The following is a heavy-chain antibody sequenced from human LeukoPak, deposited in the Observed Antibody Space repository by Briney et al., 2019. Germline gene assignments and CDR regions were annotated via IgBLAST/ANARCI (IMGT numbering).Heavy chain of an antibody. CDR3: ARGGGNSPL. D-gene: IGHD4-23*01. J-gene: IGHJ4*02. CDR1: GGSISSGSYY. V-gene: IGHV4-61*02. Sequence: SQTLSLTCTVSGGSISSGSYYWSWIRQPAGKGLEWIGRIYTSGSTNYNPSLKSRVTISVDTSKNQFSLKLSSVTAAHTAVYYCARGGGNSPLWGQGTLVTVSS. CDR2: IYTSGST.